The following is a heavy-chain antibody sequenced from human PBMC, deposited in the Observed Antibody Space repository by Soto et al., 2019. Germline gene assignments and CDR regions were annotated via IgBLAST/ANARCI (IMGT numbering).Heavy chain of an antibody. CDR3: ARGASILTGYYTTDAFDI. CDR1: GGSISSGDYY. D-gene: IGHD3-9*01. V-gene: IGHV4-30-4*01. J-gene: IGHJ3*02. Sequence: QVQLQESGPGLVKPSQTLSLTCTVSGGSISSGDYYWSWIRQPPGKGLEWIGYIYYSGSTYYNPSLKSRVTISVDTSKNQFSLKLSSVTAADTAVYYCARGASILTGYYTTDAFDIWGQGTMVTVSS. CDR2: IYYSGST.